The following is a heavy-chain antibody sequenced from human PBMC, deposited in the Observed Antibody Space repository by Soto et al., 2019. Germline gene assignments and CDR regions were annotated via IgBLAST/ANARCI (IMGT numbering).Heavy chain of an antibody. D-gene: IGHD1-26*01. V-gene: IGHV3-48*03. Sequence: EVQLVESGGGLVQPGGSLRLSCAASGFTFDNYEMHWVRQAPGKGLEWVSYISSVGSMIYYADSVKGRFTVSRDTTKKSLFLQMNSLRAEYTAVYYCAKEATNLNIFYYWGQGTLVTVSS. CDR3: AKEATNLNIFYY. CDR1: GFTFDNYE. CDR2: ISSVGSMI. J-gene: IGHJ4*02.